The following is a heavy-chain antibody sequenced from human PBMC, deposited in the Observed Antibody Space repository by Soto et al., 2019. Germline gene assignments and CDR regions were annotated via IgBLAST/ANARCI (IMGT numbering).Heavy chain of an antibody. Sequence: SLRLSCAASGFTFSSYAMHWVRQAPGKGLEWVAVISYDGSNKYYADSVKGRFTISRDNSKNTLYLQMNSLRAEDTAVYYCARVYNSNWFDPWGQGTLVTVSS. V-gene: IGHV3-30-3*01. D-gene: IGHD1-20*01. CDR2: ISYDGSNK. CDR3: ARVYNSNWFDP. CDR1: GFTFSSYA. J-gene: IGHJ5*02.